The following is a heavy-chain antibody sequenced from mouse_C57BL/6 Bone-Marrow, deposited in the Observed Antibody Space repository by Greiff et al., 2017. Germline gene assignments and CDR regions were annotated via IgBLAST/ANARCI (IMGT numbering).Heavy chain of an antibody. CDR1: GFTFSDYG. CDR3: ARLNYGNAMDY. Sequence: EVMLVESGGGLVQPGGSLKLSCAASGFTFSDYGMAWVRQAPRKGPEWVAFISNLAYSIYYADTVKGRFTISRENAKNTLYLEMSSLRTEDTAMYYCARLNYGNAMDYWGQGTSVTVSS. CDR2: ISNLAYSI. V-gene: IGHV5-15*01. D-gene: IGHD1-1*01. J-gene: IGHJ4*01.